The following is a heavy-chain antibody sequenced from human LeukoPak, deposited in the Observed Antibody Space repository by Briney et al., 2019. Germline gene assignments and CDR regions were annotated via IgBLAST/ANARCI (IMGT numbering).Heavy chain of an antibody. CDR2: INPKTGGT. CDR3: ASGDRITATDIWYFDY. CDR1: GYTFTGYY. Sequence: ASVKVSCKASGYTFTGYYLHWVRQAPGQGLEWMGWINPKTGGTKYAQKFQGRVTMTRDTSISTAYMEATRLTYDDTAVYFCASGDRITATDIWYFDYWGQGTLVTVSS. J-gene: IGHJ4*02. D-gene: IGHD6-13*01. V-gene: IGHV1-2*02.